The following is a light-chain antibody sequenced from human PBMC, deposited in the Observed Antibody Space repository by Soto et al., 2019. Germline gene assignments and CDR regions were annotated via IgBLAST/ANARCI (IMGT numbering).Light chain of an antibody. CDR2: AAS. CDR3: QQSYSTFLYT. V-gene: IGKV1-39*01. J-gene: IGKJ2*01. CDR1: QSIRSY. Sequence: DIQMTQSPSSLSASVGDRVTITCRASQSIRSYLNWYQQKPGKAPKLLIYAASSLQSGVPSRLSGSGSGTDFTLTISSLQPEDFATYYCQQSYSTFLYTFGQGTKLEI.